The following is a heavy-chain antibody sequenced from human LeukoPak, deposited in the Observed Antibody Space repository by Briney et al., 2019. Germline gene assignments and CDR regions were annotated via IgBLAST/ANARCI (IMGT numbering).Heavy chain of an antibody. D-gene: IGHD3-3*01. J-gene: IGHJ4*02. Sequence: GGSLRLSCAASGFTFSRYWMNWVRQAPGKGLVWVSRIDSDGSSTSYADSVKGRFTISRDNAKNTLYLQMNSLRAEDTAVYYCVRSAVSRSLGVVITRPYYFDCWGQGTLVTVSS. CDR1: GFTFSRYW. CDR3: VRSAVSRSLGVVITRPYYFDC. V-gene: IGHV3-74*01. CDR2: IDSDGSST.